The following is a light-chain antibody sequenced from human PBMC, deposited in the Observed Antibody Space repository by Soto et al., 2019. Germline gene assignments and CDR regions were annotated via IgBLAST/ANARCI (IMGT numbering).Light chain of an antibody. CDR3: QQSYSTPRT. V-gene: IGKV1-39*01. J-gene: IGKJ1*01. CDR1: QSIDTY. Sequence: DIQMTQSPSSLSASVGDRVTITCRASQSIDTYLNWYQQKPGKAPNLLIYGSSSLQSGVPSRFSGSGSGTEFTLTISSLQPEDFASYYCQQSYSTPRTFGQGTKVEIK. CDR2: GSS.